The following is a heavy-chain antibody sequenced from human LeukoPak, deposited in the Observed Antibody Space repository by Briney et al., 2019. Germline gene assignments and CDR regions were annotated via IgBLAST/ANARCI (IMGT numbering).Heavy chain of an antibody. CDR2: ISYDGSNK. J-gene: IGHJ4*02. V-gene: IGHV3-30-3*01. Sequence: GGSLRLSCVASGFTFSSYAMHWVRQAPGKGLEWVAVISYDGSNKYYADSVKGRFTISRDNSKNTLYLQMNSLRAEDTAVYYCAREEQYSGSYYDYWGQGTLVTVSS. D-gene: IGHD1-26*01. CDR1: GFTFSSYA. CDR3: AREEQYSGSYYDY.